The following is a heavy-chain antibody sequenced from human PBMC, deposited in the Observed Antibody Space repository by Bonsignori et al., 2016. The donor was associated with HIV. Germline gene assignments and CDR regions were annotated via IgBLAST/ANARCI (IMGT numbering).Heavy chain of an antibody. D-gene: IGHD2-15*01. CDR3: ARDLLKPFDF. V-gene: IGHV3-48*02. J-gene: IGHJ4*02. CDR2: ISSDSSGI. Sequence: GGSLRLSCAASGFTFSSYSMNWVRQAPGKGLECISYISSDSSGIYYADSVKGRFTISRDNAKNSLYLQMNSLRDEDTGLYYCARDLLKPFDFWGRGTLVTVSS. CDR1: GFTFSSYS.